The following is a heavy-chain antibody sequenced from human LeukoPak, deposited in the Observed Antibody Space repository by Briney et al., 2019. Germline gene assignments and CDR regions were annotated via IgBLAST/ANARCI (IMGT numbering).Heavy chain of an antibody. V-gene: IGHV4-4*07. D-gene: IGHD2-8*01. CDR1: GGSIRSYY. CDR3: ARVSAYAMGYDAFDI. Sequence: SETLSLTCTVSGGSIRSYYWSWIRQPAGKGLEWIGRIYTSGSTNYNPSLKSRVTMSVDTSKNQFSLKLSSVTAADTAVYYCARVSAYAMGYDAFDIWGQGTMVTVSS. CDR2: IYTSGST. J-gene: IGHJ3*02.